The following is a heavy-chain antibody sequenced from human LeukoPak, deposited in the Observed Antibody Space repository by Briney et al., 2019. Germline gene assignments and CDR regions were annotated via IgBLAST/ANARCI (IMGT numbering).Heavy chain of an antibody. CDR3: ARGDDYNRRSFDY. Sequence: GGSLRLSCAASGFTFNDHCMDWVRQAPGKGLEWVGRTRNKANSFTTEYAASVRGRFTISRDGSKNSLYLQMNSLKTEDTAVYYCARGDDYNRRSFDYWGQGTLVTVSS. V-gene: IGHV3-72*01. D-gene: IGHD5-24*01. CDR2: TRNKANSFTT. J-gene: IGHJ4*02. CDR1: GFTFNDHC.